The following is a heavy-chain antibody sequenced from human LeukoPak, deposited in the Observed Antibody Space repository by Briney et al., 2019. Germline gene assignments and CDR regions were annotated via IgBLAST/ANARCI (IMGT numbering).Heavy chain of an antibody. D-gene: IGHD3-10*01. CDR3: ARSGPQFWFDP. Sequence: ASVKVSCKASGYTFTSYYMHWVRQAPGQGLEWMGIINPSGGSTSYAQKFQGRVTTTRDTSTSTVYMELSSLRSEDTAVYYCARSGPQFWFDPWGQGTLVTVSS. CDR2: INPSGGST. J-gene: IGHJ5*02. V-gene: IGHV1-46*01. CDR1: GYTFTSYY.